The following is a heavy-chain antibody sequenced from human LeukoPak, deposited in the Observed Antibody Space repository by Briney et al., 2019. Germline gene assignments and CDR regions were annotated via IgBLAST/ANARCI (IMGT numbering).Heavy chain of an antibody. Sequence: ASVKVSCKASGYTFTSYGISWVRQAPGQGLEWMGWISAYNGNTNYAQKLQGRVTMTTDTSTSTAYMELRSLRSDDTAVYYCARNPLRPDYDYVWGSYRQEYYFDYWGQATLVTVSS. J-gene: IGHJ4*02. CDR3: ARNPLRPDYDYVWGSYRQEYYFDY. CDR2: ISAYNGNT. V-gene: IGHV1-18*04. CDR1: GYTFTSYG. D-gene: IGHD3-16*02.